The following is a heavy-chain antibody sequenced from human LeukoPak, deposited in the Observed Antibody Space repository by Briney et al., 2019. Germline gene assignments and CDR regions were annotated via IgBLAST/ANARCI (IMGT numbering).Heavy chain of an antibody. Sequence: PGGSLRLSCAASGFTLSSYWMHWVRQAPGKGLVWVSRINSDGSSTMYADSVKGRFTISRDNAKNTLYLQTNSLRAEDTAVYFCGRGQYYGMDVWGQGTTVTVSS. V-gene: IGHV3-74*03. CDR3: GRGQYYGMDV. J-gene: IGHJ6*02. CDR2: INSDGSST. CDR1: GFTLSSYW.